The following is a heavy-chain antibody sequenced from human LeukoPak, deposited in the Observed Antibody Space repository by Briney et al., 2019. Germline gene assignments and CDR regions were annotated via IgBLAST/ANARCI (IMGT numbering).Heavy chain of an antibody. CDR3: ARSVVPAAPPENSNNWFDP. CDR2: INHSGST. CDR1: GGSFSGYY. J-gene: IGHJ5*02. V-gene: IGHV4-34*01. Sequence: PSETLSLTCAVYGGSFSGYYWSWIRQPPGKGLEWFGEINHSGSTNYNPSLKSRVTISIDTSKNQFSLKLSSVTAADTAVYYCARSVVPAAPPENSNNWFDPWGQGTLVTVSS. D-gene: IGHD2-2*01.